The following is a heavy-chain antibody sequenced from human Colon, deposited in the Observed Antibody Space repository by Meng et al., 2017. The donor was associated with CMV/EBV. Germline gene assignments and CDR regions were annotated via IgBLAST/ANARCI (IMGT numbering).Heavy chain of an antibody. Sequence: VQRFESGGGLVKPGWSLRLSCAASGFTFSSYTMNWVRQAPGKGLEWVSSISSSSSHIYYADSVKGRFTISRDNAKNSLYLQMNSLRAEDTAVYYCASLVAAGTWRWIDPWGQGTLVTVSS. V-gene: IGHV3-21*06. CDR2: ISSSSSHI. CDR1: GFTFSSYT. D-gene: IGHD6-13*01. J-gene: IGHJ5*02. CDR3: ASLVAAGTWRWIDP.